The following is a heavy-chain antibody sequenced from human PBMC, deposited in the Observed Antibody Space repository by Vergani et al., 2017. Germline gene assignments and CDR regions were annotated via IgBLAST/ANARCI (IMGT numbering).Heavy chain of an antibody. CDR2: INPNSGGT. J-gene: IGHJ5*02. CDR3: AREGTYDANTENWFDP. CDR1: GYTFTGYY. D-gene: IGHD3-22*01. Sequence: QVQLVQSGAEVKKPGASVKVSCKASGYTFTGYYMHWVRQAPGQGLEWMGWINPNSGGTNYAQKFQGRVTMTRDTSISTAYMELRRLRSDDTAVYYCAREGTYDANTENWFDPWGQGTLVTVSS. V-gene: IGHV1-2*02.